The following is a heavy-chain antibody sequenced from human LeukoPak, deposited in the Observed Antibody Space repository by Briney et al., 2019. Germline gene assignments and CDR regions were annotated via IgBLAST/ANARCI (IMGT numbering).Heavy chain of an antibody. V-gene: IGHV4-4*07. J-gene: IGHJ4*02. Sequence: PSETLSLTCTISGDSMSGYSWSWLRQPAGKELEWIGRIYTSYFTEYNLSLDGRVTMSIDTSKNQFSLMLDSVTAAGTAIYYCARVHIVTGTYFDSWGQGALVTVSS. CDR1: GDSMSGYS. CDR3: ARVHIVTGTYFDS. D-gene: IGHD3-10*01. CDR2: IYTSYFT.